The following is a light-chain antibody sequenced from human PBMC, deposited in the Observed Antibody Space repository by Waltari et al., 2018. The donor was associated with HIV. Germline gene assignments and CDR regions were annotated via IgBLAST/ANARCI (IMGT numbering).Light chain of an antibody. CDR3: TAYKYSTRSYV. V-gene: IGLV2-14*03. J-gene: IGLJ1*01. CDR1: SNDVGDYNH. CDR2: DVT. Sequence: QSALTQPASVSGSPGQSITISCIGSSNDVGDYNHVAWYQQHPDKAPKLLIYDVTNRPPGVSNRFSCSKSGNTASLAISGLQAEDDADYFCTAYKYSTRSYVFGTGTKVTVL.